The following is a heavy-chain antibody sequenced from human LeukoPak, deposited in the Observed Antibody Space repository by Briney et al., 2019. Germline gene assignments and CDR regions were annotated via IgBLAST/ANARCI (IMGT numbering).Heavy chain of an antibody. D-gene: IGHD2-15*01. J-gene: IGHJ4*02. CDR1: GGSIISSSYY. CDR2: IYYSGST. CDR3: ASGRMVPATLWFG. V-gene: IGHV4-39*01. Sequence: SETLSLTCTVSGGSIISSSYYSGWIRQPPGKGLEWIGSIYYSGSTYYNPSLKSRVTISVDTSKNQFSLRLSSVTAADTAVYYCASGRMVPATLWFGWGQGTLVTVSA.